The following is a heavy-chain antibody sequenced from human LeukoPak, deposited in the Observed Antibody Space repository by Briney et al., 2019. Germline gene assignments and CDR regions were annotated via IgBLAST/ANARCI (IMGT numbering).Heavy chain of an antibody. J-gene: IGHJ4*02. D-gene: IGHD3-16*01. CDR3: AREYYDYVETYFDY. CDR2: IYYSGST. Sequence: PSETLSLTSAVAGGSISSGGYSWSWVRQPPGKELEWIGYIYYSGSTNYNPSLKSRVTISVDTSKNQFSLKLSSVTAAGTAVYYCAREYYDYVETYFDYWGQGTLVTVSS. V-gene: IGHV4-61*08. CDR1: GGSISSGGYS.